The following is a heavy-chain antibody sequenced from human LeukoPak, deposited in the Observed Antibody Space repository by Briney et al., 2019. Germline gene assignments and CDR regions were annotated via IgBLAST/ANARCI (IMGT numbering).Heavy chain of an antibody. Sequence: GGSLRLSCAASGFTVSSNYMSWVRQAPGKGLEWVSVIYSGGSTYYADSVKGRFTISRDNSKNALYLQMNSLRAEDTAVYYCARGMLWLVRGYDYWGQGTLVTVSS. D-gene: IGHD6-19*01. J-gene: IGHJ4*02. CDR1: GFTVSSNY. CDR2: IYSGGST. V-gene: IGHV3-53*01. CDR3: ARGMLWLVRGYDY.